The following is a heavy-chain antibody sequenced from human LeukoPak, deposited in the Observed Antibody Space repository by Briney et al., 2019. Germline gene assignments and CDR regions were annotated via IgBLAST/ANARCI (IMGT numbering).Heavy chain of an antibody. D-gene: IGHD6-6*01. V-gene: IGHV5-51*01. Sequence: GESLKISCKGSGYNFTSYWIGWVRQMPGKGLERMGIIYPGDSDTRYSPSFQGQVTIAGDKSISTAYLQWSSLKASDTAMYYCARRRYSSSGWFDPWGQGTLVTVSS. CDR3: ARRRYSSSGWFDP. CDR2: IYPGDSDT. CDR1: GYNFTSYW. J-gene: IGHJ5*02.